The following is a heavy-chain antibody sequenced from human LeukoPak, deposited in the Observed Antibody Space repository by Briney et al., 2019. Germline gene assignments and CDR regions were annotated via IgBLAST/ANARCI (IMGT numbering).Heavy chain of an antibody. CDR2: ISYEGSNK. J-gene: IGHJ6*02. CDR3: AKDRATGTHYYYYGLDV. D-gene: IGHD1-1*01. V-gene: IGHV3-30*18. Sequence: GGSLRLSCAASGFTFSTYGVHCVRQAPGEGLEWVAVISYEGSNKYYEDSVKGRFTISRDNSKNTLYLQMNSLRAEDTAVYYCAKDRATGTHYYYYGLDVWGQGTTVTVSS. CDR1: GFTFSTYG.